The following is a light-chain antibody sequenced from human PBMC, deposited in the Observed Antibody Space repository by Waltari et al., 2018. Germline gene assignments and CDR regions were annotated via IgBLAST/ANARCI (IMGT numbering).Light chain of an antibody. Sequence: QLVLTQSPSASASLGASVKLTCTLSSGHSSNVVAWHQQQPEEGPRYLMKVNSDGSHSKGDDIPDRFSASSSGAERYLTISSLQSEDEADYYCQTGGHGTWVFGGGTKLTVL. CDR2: VNSDGSH. V-gene: IGLV4-69*01. CDR3: QTGGHGTWV. CDR1: SGHSSNV. J-gene: IGLJ3*02.